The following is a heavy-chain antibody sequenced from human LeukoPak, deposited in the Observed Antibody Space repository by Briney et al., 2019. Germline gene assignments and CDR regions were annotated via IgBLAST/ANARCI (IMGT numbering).Heavy chain of an antibody. D-gene: IGHD1-14*01. CDR2: IIRIFGTT. CDR1: GGTFRSFA. CDR3: ARGAGFAEPLPEY. J-gene: IGHJ4*02. V-gene: IGHV1-69*13. Sequence: GASVKVSCKASGGTFRSFAISWVRQAPGQGLEWMGGIIRIFGTTNYAQKFQGRVTITADESTSTAYMELSSLRSEDTAVYYCARGAGFAEPLPEYWGQGTLLTVSS.